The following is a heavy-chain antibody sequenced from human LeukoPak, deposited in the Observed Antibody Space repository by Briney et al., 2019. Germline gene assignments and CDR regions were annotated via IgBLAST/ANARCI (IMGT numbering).Heavy chain of an antibody. CDR1: GGSISSGGYY. Sequence: SETLSLTCTVSGGSISSGGYYWSWIRQHPGKGLEWIGYIYYSGSTYYNPALKSRVTISVDTSKNPFSLKLSSVTAADTAVYYCASGKPRYYDILTGYPSIDYWGQGTLVTVSS. J-gene: IGHJ4*02. CDR3: ASGKPRYYDILTGYPSIDY. D-gene: IGHD3-9*01. CDR2: IYYSGST. V-gene: IGHV4-31*03.